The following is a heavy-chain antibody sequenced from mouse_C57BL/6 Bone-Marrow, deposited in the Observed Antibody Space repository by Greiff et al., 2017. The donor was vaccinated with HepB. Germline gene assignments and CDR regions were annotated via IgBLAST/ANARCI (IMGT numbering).Heavy chain of an antibody. Sequence: EVKLVESGGGLVQPGGSMKLSCVASGFTFSNYWMNWVRQSPEQGLEWVAQIRLKSDNYATPYAESVKGRFTISRDDSKSSVYLQMHNLRAEDTGIYYCTGGGVLDYFDYWGQGTTLTVSS. CDR2: IRLKSDNYAT. CDR3: TGGGVLDYFDY. D-gene: IGHD1-1*01. CDR1: GFTFSNYW. V-gene: IGHV6-3*01. J-gene: IGHJ2*01.